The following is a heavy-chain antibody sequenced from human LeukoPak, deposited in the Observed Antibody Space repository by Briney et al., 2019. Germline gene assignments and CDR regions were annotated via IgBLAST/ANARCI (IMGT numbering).Heavy chain of an antibody. CDR1: GYTFTGYY. J-gene: IGHJ5*02. CDR2: ISAYNGNT. D-gene: IGHD2/OR15-2a*01. Sequence: ASVKVSCKASGYTFTGYYMHWVRQAPGQGLEWMGWISAYNGNTNYAQKLQGRVTMTTDTSTSTAYMELRSLRSDDTAVYYCARDKGIVPNWFDPWGQGTLVTVSS. V-gene: IGHV1-18*04. CDR3: ARDKGIVPNWFDP.